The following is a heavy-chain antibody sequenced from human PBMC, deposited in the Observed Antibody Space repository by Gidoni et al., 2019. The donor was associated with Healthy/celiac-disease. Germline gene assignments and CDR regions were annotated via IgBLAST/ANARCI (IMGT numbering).Heavy chain of an antibody. Sequence: EVQLLESGGGLVQPGGSLILSCAASGFTFRSYAMSWVRQAPGKGLEWVSAISGSGGSTYYADSVKGRFTISRDNSKNTLYLQMNSLRAEDTAVYYCAREDGDFWSGQNWFDPWGQGTLVTVSS. CDR1: GFTFRSYA. D-gene: IGHD3-3*01. V-gene: IGHV3-23*01. J-gene: IGHJ5*02. CDR2: ISGSGGST. CDR3: AREDGDFWSGQNWFDP.